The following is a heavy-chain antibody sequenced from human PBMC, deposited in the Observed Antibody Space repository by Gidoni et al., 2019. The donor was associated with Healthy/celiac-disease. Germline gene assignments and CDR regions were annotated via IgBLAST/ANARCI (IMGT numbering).Heavy chain of an antibody. V-gene: IGHV3-48*01. J-gene: IGHJ6*02. CDR1: GFPFSSHS. CDR2: ISSSSSTI. Sequence: EVQLVESGGGLVQPGGSLRLSCAPSGFPFSSHSMNWVPQAPGKGLEWDSYISSSSSTIYYADSVKGRFTISRDNAKNSLYLQMNSLRAEDTAVYYCARDKGVGATYGMDVWGQGTTVTVSS. D-gene: IGHD1-26*01. CDR3: ARDKGVGATYGMDV.